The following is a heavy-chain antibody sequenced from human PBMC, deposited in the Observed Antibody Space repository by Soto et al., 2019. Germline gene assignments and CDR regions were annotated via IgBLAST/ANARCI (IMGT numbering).Heavy chain of an antibody. CDR2: ISPYDGST. CDR1: GFTFNNYF. D-gene: IGHD1-26*01. J-gene: IGHJ6*02. CDR3: ARGDGRGSTGFYYYYGMDV. Sequence: QVQLVQSGAEVKKPGASVKVSCKASGFTFNNYFFHWVRQAPRQGLEWMGIISPYDGSTNYEQSLQGRVTMTSDTSTSTVYMELSRLRSEDTAVYYCARGDGRGSTGFYYYYGMDVWGHGTTVTVSS. V-gene: IGHV1-46*02.